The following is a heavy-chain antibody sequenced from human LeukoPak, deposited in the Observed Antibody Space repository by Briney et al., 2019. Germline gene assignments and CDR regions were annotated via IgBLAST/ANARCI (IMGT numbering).Heavy chain of an antibody. CDR3: ARGYCSGNSCYGASDF. V-gene: IGHV3-7*01. Sequence: GGSLRLSCAASGFTFSSYWMNWVRQAPGKGLEWVANINQDGSEKYYVDSVKGRFTISRDNAKNSLYLQMNSLRAEDTAVYYCARGYCSGNSCYGASDFWGQGAMVTVSS. CDR2: INQDGSEK. CDR1: GFTFSSYW. J-gene: IGHJ3*01. D-gene: IGHD2-15*01.